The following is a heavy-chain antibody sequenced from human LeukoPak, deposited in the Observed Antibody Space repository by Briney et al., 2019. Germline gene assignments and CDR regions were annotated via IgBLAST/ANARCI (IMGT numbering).Heavy chain of an antibody. V-gene: IGHV3-11*01. D-gene: IGHD3-22*01. CDR2: ISSSGSTI. Sequence: PGGSLRLSCAASGFTFSDYYMSWIRQAPGKGLEWVSYISSSGSTIYYADSVKGRFTISRDNAKNSLYLQMNSLRAEDTALYYCAKDHGPHSSGYVSEYFQHWGQGTLVTVSS. CDR1: GFTFSDYY. J-gene: IGHJ1*01. CDR3: AKDHGPHSSGYVSEYFQH.